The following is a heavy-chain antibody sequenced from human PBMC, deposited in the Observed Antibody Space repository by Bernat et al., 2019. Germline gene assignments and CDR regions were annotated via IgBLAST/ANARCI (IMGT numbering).Heavy chain of an antibody. D-gene: IGHD4-17*01. CDR1: GFTVSSNY. Sequence: EVQLLESGGGLVQPGGSLRLSCAASGFTVSSNYMSWVRQAPGKGLEWVSVIYSGGSTYYADSVKGRFTISRDNSKNTLYLQMNSLRAEDTAVYYCESDPTDDGEHWYFDLWGRGTLVTVSS. V-gene: IGHV3-66*01. CDR2: IYSGGST. J-gene: IGHJ2*01. CDR3: ESDPTDDGEHWYFDL.